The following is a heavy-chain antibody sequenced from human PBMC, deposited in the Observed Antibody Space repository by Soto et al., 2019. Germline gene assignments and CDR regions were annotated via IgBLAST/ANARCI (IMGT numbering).Heavy chain of an antibody. J-gene: IGHJ4*02. Sequence: VQLMQSGAEVKKPGSSVKVSCKASGGTFSSHSINWVRQAPGQGLEWMGGIITLFGTSNYAQNFQGRVTNNADQSTSTAYRELNSLTYDDPAVYYCAREVGYGDFSAALLDWGQGTLVTVSS. CDR2: IITLFGTS. CDR1: GGTFSSHS. V-gene: IGHV1-69*01. D-gene: IGHD2-21*02. CDR3: AREVGYGDFSAALLD.